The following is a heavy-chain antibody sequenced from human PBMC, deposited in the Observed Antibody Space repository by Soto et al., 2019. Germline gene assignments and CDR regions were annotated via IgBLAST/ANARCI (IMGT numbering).Heavy chain of an antibody. CDR2: INPSGGST. Sequence: ASVKVSCKASGYTFTSYYMHWVRQAPGQGLEWMGIINPSGGSTSYAQKFQGRVTMTRDTSTSTVYMELSSLRSEDTAVYYCARAFTGDCSSTSCTTFDYWGQGTLVTGSS. CDR1: GYTFTSYY. D-gene: IGHD2-2*01. J-gene: IGHJ4*02. V-gene: IGHV1-46*03. CDR3: ARAFTGDCSSTSCTTFDY.